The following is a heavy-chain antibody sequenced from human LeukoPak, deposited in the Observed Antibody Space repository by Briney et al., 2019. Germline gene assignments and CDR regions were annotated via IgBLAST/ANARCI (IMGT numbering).Heavy chain of an antibody. D-gene: IGHD4-23*01. V-gene: IGHV3-20*04. CDR3: ARGGLTTVVTPSY. CDR2: INWNGGST. CDR1: GFTFDDYG. Sequence: PGGSLRLSCAASGFTFDDYGMSWVRHVPGKGLEWVSGINWNGGSTAYADSVKGRFTISRDNAKNSLYLQMNSLRGEDTALYYCARGGLTTVVTPSYWGQGTLVTVSS. J-gene: IGHJ4*02.